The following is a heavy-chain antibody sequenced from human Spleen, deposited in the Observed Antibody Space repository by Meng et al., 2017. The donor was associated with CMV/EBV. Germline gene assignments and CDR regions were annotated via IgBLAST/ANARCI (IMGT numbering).Heavy chain of an antibody. CDR3: ARDWSGSDDY. Sequence: GESLKISCVASGFTVSNNYLSWVRQAPGKGLEWVSIIQNDGTTYYTDSVKGRFTISRDNAKNTLYLQMNSLRAEDTAVYYCARDWSGSDDYWGQGTLVTVSS. CDR2: IQNDGTT. D-gene: IGHD1-26*01. V-gene: IGHV3-66*01. CDR1: GFTVSNNY. J-gene: IGHJ4*02.